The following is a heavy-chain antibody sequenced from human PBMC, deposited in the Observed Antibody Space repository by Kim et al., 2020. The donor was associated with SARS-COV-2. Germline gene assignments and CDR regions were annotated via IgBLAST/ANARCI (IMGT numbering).Heavy chain of an antibody. CDR3: ASRRYCSSTSCYMRFDY. D-gene: IGHD2-2*02. V-gene: IGHV3-11*04. Sequence: KGRFTISRDNAKNALDLQMNSLRAEDTAVYYCASRRYCSSTSCYMRFDYWGQGTLVTVSS. J-gene: IGHJ4*02.